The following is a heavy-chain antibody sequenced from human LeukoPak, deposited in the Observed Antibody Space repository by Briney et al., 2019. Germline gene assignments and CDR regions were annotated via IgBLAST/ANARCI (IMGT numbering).Heavy chain of an antibody. Sequence: SVKVSCKASGGTFSSYAISWVRQAPGQGLEWMGGIIPIFGTADYAQKFQGRVTITADKSTSTAYMELSSLRSEDTAVYYCARGLTGTTTDAFDIWGQGTMVTVSS. CDR3: ARGLTGTTTDAFDI. CDR1: GGTFSSYA. CDR2: IIPIFGTA. V-gene: IGHV1-69*06. D-gene: IGHD1-7*01. J-gene: IGHJ3*02.